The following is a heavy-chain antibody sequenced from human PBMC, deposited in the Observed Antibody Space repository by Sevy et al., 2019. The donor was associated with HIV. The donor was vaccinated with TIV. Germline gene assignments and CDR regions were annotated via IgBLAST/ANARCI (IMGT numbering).Heavy chain of an antibody. J-gene: IGHJ4*02. D-gene: IGHD4-17*01. CDR3: AKVFSKYGGPFDY. Sequence: GGSVRLSCAASGFTFSSYGMHWVRQAPGKGLEWVAFIRYDGSNKYYADSVKGRFTISRDNSKNTLYLQMNSLRAEDTAVYYCAKVFSKYGGPFDYWGQGTLVTVSS. V-gene: IGHV3-30*02. CDR1: GFTFSSYG. CDR2: IRYDGSNK.